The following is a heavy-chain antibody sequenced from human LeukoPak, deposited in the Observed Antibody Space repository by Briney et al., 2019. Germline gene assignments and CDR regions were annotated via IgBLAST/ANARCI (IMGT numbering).Heavy chain of an antibody. J-gene: IGHJ4*02. CDR3: AREPYSSYY. CDR1: GYTFTGYY. CDR2: INPNSGGT. V-gene: IGHV1-2*02. D-gene: IGHD6-6*01. Sequence: ASVKVSCKASGYTFTGYYIHWVRQAPGQGLEWMGWINPNSGGTNYAQKFQGRVTMARDTSINTAYMELSRLRSDDTAVYYCAREPYSSYYWGQGTLVTVSS.